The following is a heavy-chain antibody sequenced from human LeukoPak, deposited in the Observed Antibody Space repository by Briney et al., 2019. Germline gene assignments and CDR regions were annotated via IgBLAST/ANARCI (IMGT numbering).Heavy chain of an antibody. V-gene: IGHV3-23*01. CDR2: LSGSGGRT. D-gene: IGHD5-12*01. J-gene: IGHJ4*02. CDR1: GFTFSSYG. CDR3: ARDPSSGYGMDY. Sequence: GGSLTLSCAGSGFTFSSYGMSWVRQAPGKVLEWVSALSGSGGRTYYADSARGRFTISRDNSKNTLYLQMNNLGAEDTAVYYCARDPSSGYGMDYWGQGTLVTVSS.